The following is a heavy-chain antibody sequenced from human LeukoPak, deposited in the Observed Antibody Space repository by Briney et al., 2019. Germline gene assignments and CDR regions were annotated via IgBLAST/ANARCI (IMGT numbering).Heavy chain of an antibody. CDR3: ATDHLYCSGGSCYSGLDP. Sequence: ASVKVSCKVSGYTLTELSMHWVRQAPGKGLEWMGGFDPEDGETIYAHKFQGRVTMTEDTSTDTAYMELSSLRSEDTAVYYCATDHLYCSGGSCYSGLDPWGQGTLVTVS. CDR2: FDPEDGET. V-gene: IGHV1-24*01. D-gene: IGHD2-15*01. CDR1: GYTLTELS. J-gene: IGHJ5*02.